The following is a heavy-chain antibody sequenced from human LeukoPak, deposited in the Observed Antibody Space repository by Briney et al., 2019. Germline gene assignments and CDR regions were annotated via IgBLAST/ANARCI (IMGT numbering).Heavy chain of an antibody. CDR2: IYPGDSDT. D-gene: IGHD1-1*01. CDR3: ARHAETGLWFDP. J-gene: IGHJ5*02. V-gene: IGHV5-51*01. Sequence: AESLKISCEGSGYTFTSYWIAWVRQMPGKGLGWMGIIYPGDSDTRYSPSFQGQVTITADNSISTAYLQWSSLKASDTAMYYCARHAETGLWFDPWGQGTLVTVSS. CDR1: GYTFTSYW.